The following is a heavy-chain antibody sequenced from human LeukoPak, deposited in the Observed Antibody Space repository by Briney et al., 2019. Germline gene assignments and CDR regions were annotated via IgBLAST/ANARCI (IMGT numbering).Heavy chain of an antibody. J-gene: IGHJ6*03. Sequence: PGGSLRLSRAASGFTFSSYAMHWVRQAPGKGLEWVAVISYDGSNKYYADSVKGRFTISRDNSKNTLYLQMNSLRAEDTAVYYCARHSQNYYYYYYMDVWGKGTTVTVSS. V-gene: IGHV3-30-3*01. CDR2: ISYDGSNK. CDR1: GFTFSSYA. CDR3: ARHSQNYYYYYYMDV.